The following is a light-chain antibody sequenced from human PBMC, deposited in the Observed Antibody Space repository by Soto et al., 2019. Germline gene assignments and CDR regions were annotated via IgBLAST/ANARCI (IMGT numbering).Light chain of an antibody. V-gene: IGLV2-14*03. CDR2: DVG. Sequence: QSVLTQPASVSGSPGQSITISCTGTSNDVGGYNYVSWYQQHPGKAPKLMIYDVGNRPSGVSNRFSGSKSANTASLTISGLQTEDESDYYCSSYTGSSTYVSGTGTKVTVL. CDR1: SNDVGGYNY. J-gene: IGLJ1*01. CDR3: SSYTGSSTYV.